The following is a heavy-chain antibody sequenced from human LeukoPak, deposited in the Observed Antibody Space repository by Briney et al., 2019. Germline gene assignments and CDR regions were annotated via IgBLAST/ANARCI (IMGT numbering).Heavy chain of an antibody. CDR3: ARGSGYDPFDY. CDR2: INAGNGNT. J-gene: IGHJ4*02. CDR1: GYTFTSYA. V-gene: IGHV1-3*01. Sequence: ASVKVSCKASGYTFTSYAMHWVRQAPGQRLEWMGWINAGNGNTKYSQKFQGRVTITRDTSASTAYMELSSLRSDDTAVYYCARGSGYDPFDYWGQGTLVTVSS. D-gene: IGHD5-12*01.